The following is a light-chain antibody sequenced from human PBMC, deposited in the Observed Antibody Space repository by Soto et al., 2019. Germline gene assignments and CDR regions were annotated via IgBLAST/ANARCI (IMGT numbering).Light chain of an antibody. CDR2: SAS. V-gene: IGKV1-39*01. CDR1: ESVSNY. J-gene: IGKJ4*01. CDR3: QQTYSYPLT. Sequence: DIQMTQSPSSLSASVGDRVTITCRASESVSNYLNWYQQKPGKAPKFLIYSASSLQSGVPSRFSGSGSGTHFTLTISSLQPEDFATYYCQQTYSYPLTFGGGSKVDVK.